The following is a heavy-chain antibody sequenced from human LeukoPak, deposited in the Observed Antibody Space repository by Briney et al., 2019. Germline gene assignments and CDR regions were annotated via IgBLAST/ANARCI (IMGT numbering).Heavy chain of an antibody. D-gene: IGHD2-2*01. CDR2: ISGSGGST. J-gene: IGHJ6*03. Sequence: GGSLRLSCAASGFTFSSYAMSSVRQAPGKGLEWVSPISGSGGSTYYADSVKGRFTISRDNSKNTLYLQMNSLRAEDTAVYYCARSTGYCSSTSCFYYYYYMDVWGKGTTVTVSS. CDR1: GFTFSSYA. CDR3: ARSTGYCSSTSCFYYYYYMDV. V-gene: IGHV3-23*01.